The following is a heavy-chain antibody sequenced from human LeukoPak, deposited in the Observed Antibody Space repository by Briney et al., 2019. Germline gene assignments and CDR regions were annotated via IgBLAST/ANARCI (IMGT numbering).Heavy chain of an antibody. J-gene: IGHJ4*02. CDR2: ISSSRSYI. CDR3: ARDFDDSSGYNDY. D-gene: IGHD3-22*01. V-gene: IGHV3-21*01. Sequence: LGGSLRLSCAASGFTFSSYRMNWVRQAPGKGLEWVSSISSSRSYIYYADSVKGRFTISRDNAKNSLYLQMNSLRAEDTAVYYCARDFDDSSGYNDYWGQGTLVTVSS. CDR1: GFTFSSYR.